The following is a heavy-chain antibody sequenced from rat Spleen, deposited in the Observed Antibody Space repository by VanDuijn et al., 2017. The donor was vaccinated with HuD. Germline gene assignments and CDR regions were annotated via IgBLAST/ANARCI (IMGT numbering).Heavy chain of an antibody. J-gene: IGHJ2*01. Sequence: EVQLVESDGGLVQPGRSLKLSCAASGFTFSDYYMAWVRQAPTKGREWVATISFDGSSTYYRDSVKGRFTISRDNAKSTLYLQMDSLRSEDTATYYCARRFDCDYWGQGVMVTVSS. CDR1: GFTFSDYY. D-gene: IGHD4-3*01. CDR2: ISFDGSST. V-gene: IGHV5-29*01. CDR3: ARRFDCDY.